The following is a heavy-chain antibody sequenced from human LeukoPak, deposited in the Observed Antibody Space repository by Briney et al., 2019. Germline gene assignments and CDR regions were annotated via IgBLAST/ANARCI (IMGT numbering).Heavy chain of an antibody. Sequence: ASVKVSCKASGYTFTSYDINWVRQTTGQGREWMGWMNPNGGNTGYAQKFQGRVSMTRNTSTSTAYMELSSLRSEDTAVYYCARQISGYTTYYYYYGMDVWGQGTTVTVSS. J-gene: IGHJ6*02. CDR1: GYTFTSYD. CDR2: MNPNGGNT. CDR3: ARQISGYTTYYYYYGMDV. V-gene: IGHV1-8*01. D-gene: IGHD3-22*01.